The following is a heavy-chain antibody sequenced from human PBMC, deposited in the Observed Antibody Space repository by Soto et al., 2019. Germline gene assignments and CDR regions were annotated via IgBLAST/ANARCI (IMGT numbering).Heavy chain of an antibody. Sequence: GGSLRLSCAASGFTFSSYGMTWVRQAPGKGLEWVSGISGSGGSTYYADSVKGRFTISRDNSKNTLYLQMNSLRAEDTAVYYCAKRATGTYFDYWGQGTLVTVSS. CDR3: AKRATGTYFDY. J-gene: IGHJ4*02. CDR1: GFTFSSYG. D-gene: IGHD1-1*01. V-gene: IGHV3-23*01. CDR2: ISGSGGST.